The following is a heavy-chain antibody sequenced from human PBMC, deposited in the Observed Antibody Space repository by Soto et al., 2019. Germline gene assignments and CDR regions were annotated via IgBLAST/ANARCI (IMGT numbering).Heavy chain of an antibody. Sequence: QVQLVESGGGVVQPGRSLRLSCAASGFTFSSYAMHWVRQAPGKGLEWVVVISYDGSNKYYADSVKGRFTISRDNSKNTLYLQMNNLRAEDTAVYYCARDVGYSSSWYSAFDIWGQGTMVTVSS. D-gene: IGHD6-13*01. J-gene: IGHJ3*02. CDR3: ARDVGYSSSWYSAFDI. CDR2: ISYDGSNK. CDR1: GFTFSSYA. V-gene: IGHV3-30-3*01.